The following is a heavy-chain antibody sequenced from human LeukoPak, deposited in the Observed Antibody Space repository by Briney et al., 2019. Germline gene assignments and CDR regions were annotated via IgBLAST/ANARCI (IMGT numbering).Heavy chain of an antibody. CDR2: IKEDGSEK. Sequence: GGSLRLSCAASGLTFSSYWMSWVRQAPGKGLEWVANIKEDGSEKHYVDSVKGRFTISRDNAKNSLYLQMNSLRAGDTAVYYCARDRTRCFYWGQGTLVTVSS. V-gene: IGHV3-7*01. CDR3: ARDRTRCFY. D-gene: IGHD2-8*01. J-gene: IGHJ4*02. CDR1: GLTFSSYW.